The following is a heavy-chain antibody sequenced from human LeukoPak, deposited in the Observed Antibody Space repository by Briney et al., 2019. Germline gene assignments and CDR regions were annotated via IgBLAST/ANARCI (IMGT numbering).Heavy chain of an antibody. CDR2: ISYSGYT. CDR1: GGSIRSYY. Sequence: SETLSLTCTVSGGSIRSYYWSWIRQAPGKELEWIGFISYSGYTSYSPSLKSRVAISVDTSKSQFSLRLSSMTAADTAIYYCARGRNDNGGMFFDSWAQGTLVTVSS. CDR3: ARGRNDNGGMFFDS. J-gene: IGHJ4*02. V-gene: IGHV4-59*01. D-gene: IGHD4-23*01.